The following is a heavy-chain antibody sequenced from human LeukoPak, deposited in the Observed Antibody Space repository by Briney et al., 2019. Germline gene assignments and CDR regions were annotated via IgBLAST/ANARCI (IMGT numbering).Heavy chain of an antibody. CDR2: INPSGGST. CDR3: ASQWGVDTAMGGWFDP. D-gene: IGHD5-18*01. J-gene: IGHJ5*02. Sequence: ASVKVSCKASGYTFTGYYMHWVRQAPGQGLEWMGIINPSGGSTSYAQKFQGRVTMTRDTSTSTVYMELSSLRSEDTAVYYCASQWGVDTAMGGWFDPWGQGTLVTVSS. CDR1: GYTFTGYY. V-gene: IGHV1-46*01.